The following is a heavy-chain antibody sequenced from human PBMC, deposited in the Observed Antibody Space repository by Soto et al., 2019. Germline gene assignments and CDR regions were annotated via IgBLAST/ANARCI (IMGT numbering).Heavy chain of an antibody. CDR2: INPDSGGT. V-gene: IGHV1-2*04. CDR1: GYTFTGYY. Sequence: WASVKVSCKASGYTFTGYYMHWVRQAPGQGLEWMGWINPDSGGTNYAQKFQGWVTMTRDTSISTAYMELSRLRSDDTAVYYCARDGAYCSGGSCYILYYYYGMDVWGQGTTVTVSS. J-gene: IGHJ6*02. D-gene: IGHD2-15*01. CDR3: ARDGAYCSGGSCYILYYYYGMDV.